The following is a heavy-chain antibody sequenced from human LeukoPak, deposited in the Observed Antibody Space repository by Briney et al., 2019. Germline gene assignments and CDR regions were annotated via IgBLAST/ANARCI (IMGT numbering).Heavy chain of an antibody. D-gene: IGHD2-15*01. CDR2: IYYSGST. Sequence: SQTLSLTCTVSGGSISSGGYYWSWIRQHPGKGLEWIGYIYYSGSTYYNPSLKSLVTISVDTSKNQFSLKLSSVTAADTAVYYCARYSYYYYGMDVWGQGTTDTVSS. J-gene: IGHJ6*02. CDR1: GGSISSGGYY. V-gene: IGHV4-31*01. CDR3: ARYSYYYYGMDV.